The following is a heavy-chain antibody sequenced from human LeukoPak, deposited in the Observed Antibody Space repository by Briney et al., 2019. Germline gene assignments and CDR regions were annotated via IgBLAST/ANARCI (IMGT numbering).Heavy chain of an antibody. D-gene: IGHD3-3*01. Sequence: ASVKVSCKASGYTFTGYYMHWVRQAPGQGLEWMGWINPNTGGTNYAQKFQGRFTMTRDTSISTAYMELSRLRSDDTAVYYCARASRITIFGVFNHWGQGPLVTVSS. CDR2: INPNTGGT. CDR3: ARASRITIFGVFNH. V-gene: IGHV1-2*02. J-gene: IGHJ4*02. CDR1: GYTFTGYY.